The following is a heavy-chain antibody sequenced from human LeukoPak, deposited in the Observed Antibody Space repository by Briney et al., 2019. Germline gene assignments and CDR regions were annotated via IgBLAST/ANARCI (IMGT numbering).Heavy chain of an antibody. CDR1: GYTFTSYG. Sequence: ASVKVSCKASGYTFTSYGISWVRQAPGQGLEWMGWISAYNGNTNYAQKLQGRVTMTTDTSTSTAYIELRSLRSDDTAVYYCARERGDDILTGYRTHFDYWGQGTLVTVSS. J-gene: IGHJ4*02. CDR2: ISAYNGNT. CDR3: ARERGDDILTGYRTHFDY. D-gene: IGHD3-9*01. V-gene: IGHV1-18*01.